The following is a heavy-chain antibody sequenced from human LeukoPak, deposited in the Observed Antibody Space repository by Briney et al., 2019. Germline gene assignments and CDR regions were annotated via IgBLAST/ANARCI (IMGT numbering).Heavy chain of an antibody. CDR1: GFTFSNSW. V-gene: IGHV3-7*01. Sequence: GGSLRLSCAASGFTFSNSWMSWVRQAPGKGLEWVANIKQDGSEKYYVDSVKGRFTISRDNAKNSLYLQMNSLRAEDTAVYYCAKDVNSSGYYLGFDYWGQGTLVTVSS. J-gene: IGHJ4*02. CDR2: IKQDGSEK. D-gene: IGHD3-22*01. CDR3: AKDVNSSGYYLGFDY.